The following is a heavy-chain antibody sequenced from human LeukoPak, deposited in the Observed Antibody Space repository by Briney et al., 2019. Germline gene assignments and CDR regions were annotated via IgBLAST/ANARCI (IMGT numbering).Heavy chain of an antibody. V-gene: IGHV3-7*01. CDR2: IKQDGSEK. CDR3: ARGGVYSSGWYVDY. J-gene: IGHJ4*02. D-gene: IGHD6-19*01. CDR1: GFTFSSYW. Sequence: AGGSLRLSCAASGFTFSSYWMSWVRQAPGKGLEWVANIKQDGSEKYYVDSVEGRFTISRDNAKNSLYLQMNSLRAEDTAVYYCARGGVYSSGWYVDYWGQGTLVTVSS.